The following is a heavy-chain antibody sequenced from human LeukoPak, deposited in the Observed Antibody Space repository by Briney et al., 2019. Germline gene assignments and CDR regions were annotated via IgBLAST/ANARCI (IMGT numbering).Heavy chain of an antibody. J-gene: IGHJ4*02. CDR1: GFTFSSNW. CDR2: ISSSSSYI. D-gene: IGHD1-14*01. CDR3: ASGIFSY. Sequence: GGSLRLSCAASGFTFSSNWMHWVRQAPGNGLEWVSSISSSSSYIYYADSVKGRFTISRDNAKNSLYLQMNSLRAEDTAVYYCASGIFSYWGQGTLVTVSS. V-gene: IGHV3-21*01.